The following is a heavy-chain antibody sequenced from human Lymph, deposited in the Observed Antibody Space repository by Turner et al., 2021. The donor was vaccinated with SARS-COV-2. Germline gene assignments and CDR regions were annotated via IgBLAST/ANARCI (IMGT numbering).Heavy chain of an antibody. Sequence: QVQLVQSGAEVKKPGASVKVSCKASGYTFTIYGISWVRQAPGQGLEWMGWISAYNGNTNYAQKLQGRVTMTTDTSTSTAYMELRSLRSDDTAVYYCARITVIYDFWSGYYKYYYVMDVWGQGTTVTVSS. J-gene: IGHJ6*02. V-gene: IGHV1-18*04. CDR3: ARITVIYDFWSGYYKYYYVMDV. D-gene: IGHD3-3*01. CDR2: ISAYNGNT. CDR1: GYTFTIYG.